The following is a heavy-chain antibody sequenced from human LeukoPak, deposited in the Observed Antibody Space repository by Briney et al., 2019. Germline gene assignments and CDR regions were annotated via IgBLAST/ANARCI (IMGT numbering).Heavy chain of an antibody. CDR3: AMVLRTAMVMCYFDY. Sequence: GASVKVSCKASGGTFSSYAISWVRQAPGQGLEWMGGIIPIFGTANYAQKFQGRVTITADESTSTAYMELSSLRSEDTAVYYCAMVLRTAMVMCYFDYWGQGTLVTVSS. V-gene: IGHV1-69*13. J-gene: IGHJ4*02. D-gene: IGHD5-18*01. CDR2: IIPIFGTA. CDR1: GGTFSSYA.